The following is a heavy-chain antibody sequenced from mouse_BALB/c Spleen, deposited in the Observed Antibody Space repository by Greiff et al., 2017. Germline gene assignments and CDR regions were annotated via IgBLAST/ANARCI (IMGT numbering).Heavy chain of an antibody. D-gene: IGHD2-4*01. J-gene: IGHJ4*01. CDR2: IWAGGST. CDR3: ARDYYDYDIYYAMDY. V-gene: IGHV2-9*02. CDR1: GFSLTSYG. Sequence: VKLMESGPGLVAPSQSLSITCTVSGFSLTSYGVHWVRQPPGKGLEWLGVIWAGGSTNYNSALMSRLSISKDNSKSQVFLKMNSLQTDDTAMYYCARDYYDYDIYYAMDYWGQGTSVTVSS.